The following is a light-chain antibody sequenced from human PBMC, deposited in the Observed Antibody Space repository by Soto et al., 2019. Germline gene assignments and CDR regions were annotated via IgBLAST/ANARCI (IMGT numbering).Light chain of an antibody. Sequence: QSALTQPASVSGSPGQSITISCTGTSRDVGGFNYVSWYQQHPGKAPKLMIYEVSYRPSGISNRFSASKSGNTASLTISGLQAEDEADYYCSSYTSDSTLVFGTGTKVTVL. CDR3: SSYTSDSTLV. V-gene: IGLV2-14*01. CDR2: EVS. J-gene: IGLJ1*01. CDR1: SRDVGGFNY.